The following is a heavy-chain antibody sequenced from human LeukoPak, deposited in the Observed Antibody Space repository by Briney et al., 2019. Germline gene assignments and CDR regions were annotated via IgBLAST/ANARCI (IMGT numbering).Heavy chain of an antibody. J-gene: IGHJ4*02. D-gene: IGHD2-2*01. V-gene: IGHV1-46*01. CDR1: GYTFTSYY. Sequence: GASVKVSCKASGYTFTSYYMHWVRQAPGQGLEWMGIINPSGGSTSYAQKFQGRVTMTRDMSTSTVYMELSSLRSEDTAVYYCATLVPAAHFDYWGQGTLVTVSS. CDR2: INPSGGST. CDR3: ATLVPAAHFDY.